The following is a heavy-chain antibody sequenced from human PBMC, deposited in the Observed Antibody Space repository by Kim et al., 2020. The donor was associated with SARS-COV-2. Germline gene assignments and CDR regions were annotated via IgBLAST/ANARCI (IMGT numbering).Heavy chain of an antibody. V-gene: IGHV3-30*01. CDR3: ARGMVRGPTPFDY. D-gene: IGHD3-10*01. J-gene: IGHJ4*02. Sequence: ADAVKARFTIPRDNSKNTLYLQMNSLRAEETAVYSCARGMVRGPTPFDYWGQGTLVTVSS.